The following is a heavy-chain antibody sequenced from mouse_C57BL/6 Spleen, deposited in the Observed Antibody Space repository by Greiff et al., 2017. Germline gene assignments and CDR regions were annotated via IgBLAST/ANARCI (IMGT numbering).Heavy chain of an antibody. CDR2: IDPSDSYT. D-gene: IGHD2-5*01. CDR1: GYTFTSYW. Sequence: QVQLQQPGAELVMPGASVKLSCKASGYTFTSYWMHWVKQRPGQGLAWIGEIDPSDSYTNYNQKFKGKSTLTVDKSSSTAYMQLSSLTSEDSAVYYCARESNSFAYWGQGTLVTVSA. CDR3: ARESNSFAY. J-gene: IGHJ3*01. V-gene: IGHV1-69*01.